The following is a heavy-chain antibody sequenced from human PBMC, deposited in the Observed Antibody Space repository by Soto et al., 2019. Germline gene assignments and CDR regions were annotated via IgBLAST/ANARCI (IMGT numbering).Heavy chain of an antibody. CDR3: VRQGIGPLHCLVDV. Sequence: QVQLQESGPGMVKPSETLSLTCTVSSDPTSTHNWGWIRQTPGKGLEWIGYIYETGSTSYNPSLNSRVPISLDRSAKQLSLKVSFATAAATAMSLCVRQGIGPLHCLVDVWGRGTTVTVSS. D-gene: IGHD2-21*01. CDR2: IYETGST. J-gene: IGHJ6*02. CDR1: SDPTSTHN. V-gene: IGHV4-59*11.